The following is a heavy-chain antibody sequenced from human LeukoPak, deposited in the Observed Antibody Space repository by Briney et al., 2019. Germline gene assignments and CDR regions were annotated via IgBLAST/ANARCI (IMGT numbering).Heavy chain of an antibody. CDR1: GGSFSSEA. Sequence: VASVKVSCKAFGGSFSSEAISWVRQAPGQGLEWMGGIIPIFGTASYAQKFQGRVTITTDESTSTAYMEVSSLRSEDTAVYYCGRKAGDCGGGSCYSIDYWGQGTLVTVSS. CDR2: IIPIFGTA. CDR3: GRKAGDCGGGSCYSIDY. V-gene: IGHV1-69*05. J-gene: IGHJ4*02. D-gene: IGHD2-15*01.